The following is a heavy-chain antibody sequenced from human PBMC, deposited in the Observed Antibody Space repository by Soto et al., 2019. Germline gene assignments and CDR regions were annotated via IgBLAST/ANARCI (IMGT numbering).Heavy chain of an antibody. D-gene: IGHD3-3*01. CDR2: ISAYNGNT. V-gene: IGHV1-18*01. J-gene: IGHJ4*02. Sequence: ASVKVSCKASGYTFASYGITWVRQAPGQGLEWMGWISAYNGNTSYAQKLQGRVTMTTDTSTSTAYMELRSLRSDDTAVYYCARDLEIRYYDFWTGSSAYWGQGALVTVSS. CDR3: ARDLEIRYYDFWTGSSAY. CDR1: GYTFASYG.